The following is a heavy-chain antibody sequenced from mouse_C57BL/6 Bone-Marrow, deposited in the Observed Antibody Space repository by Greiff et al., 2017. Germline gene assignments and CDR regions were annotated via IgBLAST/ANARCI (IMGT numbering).Heavy chain of an antibody. Sequence: QVQLQQPGAELVRPGTSVKLSCKASGYTFTSYWMHWVQQRPGQGLEWIGVIDPSDSYTNYNQKFKGKATLTVDTSSSTAYMQLSSLTSEDSAVYYCSRSPTLCSMDYWGQGTSVTVSS. J-gene: IGHJ4*01. CDR2: IDPSDSYT. CDR3: SRSPTLCSMDY. D-gene: IGHD6-1*01. CDR1: GYTFTSYW. V-gene: IGHV1-59*01.